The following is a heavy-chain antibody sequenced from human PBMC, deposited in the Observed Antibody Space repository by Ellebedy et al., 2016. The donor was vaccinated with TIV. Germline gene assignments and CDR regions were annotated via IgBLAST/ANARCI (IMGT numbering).Heavy chain of an antibody. CDR2: IYWNDDK. V-gene: IGHV2-5*01. Sequence: SGPTLVKPTQTLTLTCPFSGFSLSTSGVGVGWIRQPPGKALEWLALIYWNDDKRYSPSLKSRLTITKDTSKNQVVLTMTNMDPVDTATYYCAHRRFVWAEGAFDIWGQGTMVTVSS. CDR1: GFSLSTSGVG. CDR3: AHRRFVWAEGAFDI. D-gene: IGHD1-26*01. J-gene: IGHJ3*02.